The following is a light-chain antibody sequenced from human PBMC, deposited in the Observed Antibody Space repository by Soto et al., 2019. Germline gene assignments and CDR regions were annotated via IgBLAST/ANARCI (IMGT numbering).Light chain of an antibody. Sequence: DIQVTQSPSSLSASVGDRVTITCRARQSISINLNWYQQKPGEAPKLLIYAASTLRSGVSSRFVGSGSGTDFTLTISSLQPEDFATYYCQQSYTITFGQGTRLEIK. CDR2: AAS. CDR3: QQSYTIT. J-gene: IGKJ5*01. CDR1: QSISIN. V-gene: IGKV1-39*01.